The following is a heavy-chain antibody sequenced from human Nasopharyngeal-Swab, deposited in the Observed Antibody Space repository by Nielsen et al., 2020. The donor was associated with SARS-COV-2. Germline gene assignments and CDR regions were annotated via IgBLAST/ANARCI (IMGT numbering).Heavy chain of an antibody. V-gene: IGHV4-34*01. D-gene: IGHD3-16*02. Sequence: SETLSLTCAVYGGSFSGYYWSWIRQPPGKGLEWIGEINHSGSTSYNPSLKSRVTISIDTSKNQFSLKLGSVTAADTAVYYRARGRLRRYYDYVWGSYRSDAFDIWGQGTMVTVSS. CDR2: INHSGST. CDR3: ARGRLRRYYDYVWGSYRSDAFDI. CDR1: GGSFSGYY. J-gene: IGHJ3*02.